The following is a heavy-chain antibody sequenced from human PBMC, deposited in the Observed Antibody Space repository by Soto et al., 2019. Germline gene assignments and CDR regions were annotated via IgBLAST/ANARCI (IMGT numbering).Heavy chain of an antibody. D-gene: IGHD6-13*01. CDR2: ISGYSANT. CDR3: ARASGAAAGTSRRYDY. V-gene: IGHV1-18*04. CDR1: GYTFTSYG. J-gene: IGHJ4*02. Sequence: ASVKVSCKASGYTFTSYGISWVRQAPGQGLEWMGWISGYSANTNYAQNLQGRVTVTTDTSTSTAYMELRSLRSDDTAFYYCARASGAAAGTSRRYDYWGQGTLVTLSS.